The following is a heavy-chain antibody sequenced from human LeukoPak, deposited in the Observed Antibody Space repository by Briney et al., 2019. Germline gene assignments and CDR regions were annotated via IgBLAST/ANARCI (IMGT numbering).Heavy chain of an antibody. CDR3: ARELPSFREFDP. Sequence: ASVKVSCKASGYTFTSYGISWVRQAPGQGLEWMGWISAYNGNTNYAQKLQGRVTMTTDTSTSTAYMELRSLRSDDTAVYCCARELPSFREFDPWGQGTLVTVSS. J-gene: IGHJ5*02. CDR1: GYTFTSYG. CDR2: ISAYNGNT. V-gene: IGHV1-18*01.